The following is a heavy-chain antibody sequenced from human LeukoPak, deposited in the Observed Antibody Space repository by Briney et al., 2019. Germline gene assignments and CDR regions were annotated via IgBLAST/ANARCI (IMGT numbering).Heavy chain of an antibody. D-gene: IGHD6-25*01. J-gene: IGHJ4*02. CDR3: AKDGEQRNFDY. Sequence: GGSLRLSCAASGFTFDDYTMHWVRPAPGKGLEGVSLISWDGGTTYYADSVKGRFTIPRDNSKHSLYLQMNSLRTEDTALYYCAKDGEQRNFDYWGQGTLVTVSS. CDR2: ISWDGGTT. V-gene: IGHV3-43*01. CDR1: GFTFDDYT.